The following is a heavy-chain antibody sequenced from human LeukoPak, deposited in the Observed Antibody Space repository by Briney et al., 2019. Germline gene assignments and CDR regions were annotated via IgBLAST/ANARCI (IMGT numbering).Heavy chain of an antibody. D-gene: IGHD1-20*01. CDR2: ISSSSSYT. V-gene: IGHV3-11*06. CDR1: GLTFSDYY. J-gene: IGHJ4*02. Sequence: PGGSLRLSCAASGLTFSDYYMSWIRQAPGKGLEWVSYISSSSSYTSYADSVKGRFTISRDNAKNTLYLQMNSLRAEDTAVYYCLRDLNWSPDQWGQGTLVTVSS. CDR3: LRDLNWSPDQ.